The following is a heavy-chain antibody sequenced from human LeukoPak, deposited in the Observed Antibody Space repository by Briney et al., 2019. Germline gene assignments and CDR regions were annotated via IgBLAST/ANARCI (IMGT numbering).Heavy chain of an antibody. J-gene: IGHJ5*02. Sequence: GGSLRLSCAASGFTFSDYYMSWLRQAPGKGLEWVSYISSSSSYTNYADSVKGRFTISRDNAKNSLYLRMNSLRAEDTAVYYCARVRGYDYSFWFDPWGQGTLVTVSS. V-gene: IGHV3-11*06. CDR2: ISSSSSYT. D-gene: IGHD5-12*01. CDR3: ARVRGYDYSFWFDP. CDR1: GFTFSDYY.